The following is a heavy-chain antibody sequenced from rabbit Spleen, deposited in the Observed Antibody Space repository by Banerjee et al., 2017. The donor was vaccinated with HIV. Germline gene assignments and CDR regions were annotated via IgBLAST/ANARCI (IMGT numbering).Heavy chain of an antibody. CDR1: GFSFSDRDV. J-gene: IGHJ4*01. V-gene: IGHV1S40*01. Sequence: QSLEESGGGLVKPEGSLTLTCKASGFSFSDRDVMCWVRQAPGKGLEWIACIYTSSGSTYYASWAKGRFTISKTSSTTVTLQMTSLTAADTATYFCARDAAGREDFNLWGQGTLVTVS. CDR2: IYTSSGST. D-gene: IGHD4-2*01. CDR3: ARDAAGREDFNL.